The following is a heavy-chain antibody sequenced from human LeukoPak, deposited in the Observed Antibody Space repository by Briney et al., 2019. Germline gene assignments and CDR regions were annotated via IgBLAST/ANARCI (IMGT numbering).Heavy chain of an antibody. CDR2: IIPILGIA. V-gene: IGHV1-69*04. Sequence: SVKVSCKASGGTFSSYTISWVRQAPGQGLEWMGRIIPILGIANYAQKFQGRVTITADKSTSTAYMELSSLRSEDTGVYYCARDARGGDSVYWGQGTLVTVSS. CDR1: GGTFSSYT. D-gene: IGHD2-21*01. J-gene: IGHJ4*02. CDR3: ARDARGGDSVY.